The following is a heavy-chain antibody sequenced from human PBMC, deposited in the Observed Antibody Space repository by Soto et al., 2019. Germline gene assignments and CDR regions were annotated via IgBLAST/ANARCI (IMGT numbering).Heavy chain of an antibody. CDR1: GFTVSRNY. Sequence: EVQLVESGGGLVQPGGSLRLSCVASGFTVSRNYMSWVRQAPGKGLEWVSVMYTAGDSYYADSVKGRFTISRDNSKNTLYLQMNSLRAEDTAVYYCAKDSSSFLISYYYGMDVWGQGTTVTVSS. CDR3: AKDSSSFLISYYYGMDV. J-gene: IGHJ6*02. D-gene: IGHD6-6*01. CDR2: MYTAGDS. V-gene: IGHV3-66*01.